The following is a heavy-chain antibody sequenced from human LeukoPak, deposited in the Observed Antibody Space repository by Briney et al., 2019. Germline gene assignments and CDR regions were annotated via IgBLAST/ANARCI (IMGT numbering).Heavy chain of an antibody. V-gene: IGHV1-69*06. CDR3: ARRAKLGGGSSFDY. CDR1: GGTFSSYA. D-gene: IGHD2-15*01. Sequence: SVKVSFKASGGTFSSYAISWVRQAPGQGLEWMGGIIPIFGTANYVQKFQGRVTITADKSTSTAYMELSSLRSEDTAVYYCARRAKLGGGSSFDYWGQGTLVTVSS. J-gene: IGHJ4*02. CDR2: IIPIFGTA.